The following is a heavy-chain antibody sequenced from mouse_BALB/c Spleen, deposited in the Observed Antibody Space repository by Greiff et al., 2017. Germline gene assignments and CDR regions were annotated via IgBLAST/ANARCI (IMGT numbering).Heavy chain of an antibody. CDR3: AKNMKGRLGTSYAMDY. J-gene: IGHJ4*01. D-gene: IGHD2-14*01. CDR2: IWSGGST. V-gene: IGHV2-2*02. Sequence: QVQLKESGPGLVQPSQSLSITCTVSGFSLTSYGVHWVRQSPGKGLEWLGVIWSGGSTDYNAAFISRLSISKDNSKSQVFFKMNSVQANDTAIYYCAKNMKGRLGTSYAMDYWGQGTSVTVSS. CDR1: GFSLTSYG.